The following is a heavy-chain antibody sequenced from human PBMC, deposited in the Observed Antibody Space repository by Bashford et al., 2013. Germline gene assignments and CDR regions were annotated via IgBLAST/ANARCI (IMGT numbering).Heavy chain of an antibody. CDR2: ISYDGSEE. Sequence: GSLRLSCAASGFTFSSFGMHWVRQAPGKGLEWLGVISYDGSEEAYAGSVKGRFTISRDNSKNTVDLHMKTLRPEDSGVYFCAKAWDTVVLIAMFDSWGPGTLVTVSS. V-gene: IGHV3-30*18. D-gene: IGHD2-21*01. J-gene: IGHJ4*02. CDR3: AKAWDTVVLIAMFDS. CDR1: GFTFSSFG.